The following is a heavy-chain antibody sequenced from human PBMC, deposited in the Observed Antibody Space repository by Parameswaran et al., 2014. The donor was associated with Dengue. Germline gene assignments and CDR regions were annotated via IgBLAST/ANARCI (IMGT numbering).Heavy chain of an antibody. CDR3: AKGDGYNWGAFDI. J-gene: IGHJ3*02. V-gene: IGHV3-23*01. D-gene: IGHD5-24*01. Sequence: WIRQPPGKGLEWVSAISGSGGSTYYADSVKGRFTISRDNSKNTLYLQMNSLRAEDTAVYYCAKGDGYNWGAFDIWGQGTMVTVSS. CDR2: ISGSGGST.